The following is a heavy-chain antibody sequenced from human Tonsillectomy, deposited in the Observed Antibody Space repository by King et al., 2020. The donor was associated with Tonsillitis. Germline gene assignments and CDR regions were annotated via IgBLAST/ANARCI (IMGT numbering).Heavy chain of an antibody. D-gene: IGHD3-3*01. CDR1: GGTFSSYA. CDR3: ARGRGYYDFWSGIKEGRYYYYGMDV. CDR2: IIPILGIA. Sequence: VQLVESGAEVKKPGSSVKVSCKASGGTFSSYAISWVRQAPGQGLEWMGRIIPILGIANYAQKFQGRVTITADKSTSTAYMELSSLRSEDTAVYYCARGRGYYDFWSGIKEGRYYYYGMDVGGQGTTVTVSS. V-gene: IGHV1-69*09. J-gene: IGHJ6*02.